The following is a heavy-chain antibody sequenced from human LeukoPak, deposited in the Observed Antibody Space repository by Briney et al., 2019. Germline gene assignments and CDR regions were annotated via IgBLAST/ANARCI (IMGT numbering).Heavy chain of an antibody. CDR3: ARDRCSSASCYTKGFDY. J-gene: IGHJ4*02. V-gene: IGHV4-4*07. D-gene: IGHD2-2*01. Sequence: SETLSLTCTVSGVSISTYYWSWIRQPAGKGLEWIGRLHTSGSTNYNPSLKSRVTMSVDTPKNQFSLKLSSVTAADTAVYHCARDRCSSASCYTKGFDYWGQGTLVTVSS. CDR1: GVSISTYY. CDR2: LHTSGST.